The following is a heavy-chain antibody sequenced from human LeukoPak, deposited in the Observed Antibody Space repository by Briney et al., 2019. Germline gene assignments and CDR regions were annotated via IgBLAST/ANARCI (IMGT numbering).Heavy chain of an antibody. V-gene: IGHV4-4*07. Sequence: SETLSLTCTVSGGSISNHYWSWIRQSAGKGLEWIGRINTSGNTNYNPSLKSRVTMSLDTSKNQFSLNVSSVTVADTAVFYCARERLGFRVDVWGKGTTVTVSS. CDR3: ARERLGFRVDV. D-gene: IGHD5-12*01. J-gene: IGHJ6*04. CDR1: GGSISNHY. CDR2: INTSGNT.